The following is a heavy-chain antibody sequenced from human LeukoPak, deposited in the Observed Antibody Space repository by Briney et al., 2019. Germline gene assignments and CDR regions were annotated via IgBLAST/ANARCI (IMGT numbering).Heavy chain of an antibody. CDR1: GFTFSKYW. J-gene: IGHJ3*02. V-gene: IGHV3-74*01. D-gene: IGHD3-16*01. CDR2: INSDGQTT. CDR3: ASTYGRSVRSGPNGAFDI. Sequence: GGSLRLSCGASGFTFSKYWMHWVRQAPGKGLVWVSRINSDGQTTSYVDSVKGRFTISRDNAKSTLYLQMNSLRVEDTAVYFCASTYGRSVRSGPNGAFDIWGQGTMVTVSS.